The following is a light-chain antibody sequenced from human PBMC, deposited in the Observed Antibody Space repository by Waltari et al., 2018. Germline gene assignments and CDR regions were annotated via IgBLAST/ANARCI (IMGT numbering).Light chain of an antibody. CDR3: AAWDDSLSGRGV. CDR1: TSNLGSNT. Sequence: QSVLTQPPSASGTPGQRVTISCSGSTSNLGSNTVNWYQHLPGTAPKLLIYSNYQRSSGVPARFSGSKSGTSASLVISGLQSEDEADYYCAAWDDSLSGRGVFGTGTKVTVL. V-gene: IGLV1-44*01. CDR2: SNY. J-gene: IGLJ1*01.